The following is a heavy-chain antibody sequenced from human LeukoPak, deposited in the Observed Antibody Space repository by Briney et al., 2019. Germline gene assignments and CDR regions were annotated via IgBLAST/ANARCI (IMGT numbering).Heavy chain of an antibody. CDR1: GGSISSGNYY. D-gene: IGHD6-19*01. Sequence: SQTLSLTCTVSGGSISSGNYYWSWIRQPPGKGLEWIGEINHSGSTNYNPSLKSRVTISVDTSKNQFSLKLSSVTAADTAVYYCARLSSGWDDAFDIWGQGTMVTVSS. V-gene: IGHV4-39*07. CDR3: ARLSSGWDDAFDI. CDR2: INHSGST. J-gene: IGHJ3*02.